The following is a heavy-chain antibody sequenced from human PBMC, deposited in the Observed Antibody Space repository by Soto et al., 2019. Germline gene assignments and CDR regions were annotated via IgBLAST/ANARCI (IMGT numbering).Heavy chain of an antibody. CDR3: AARSGLGGNSANVDY. J-gene: IGHJ4*02. CDR1: GFTVSSNY. D-gene: IGHD2-21*02. V-gene: IGHV3-53*01. Sequence: GGSLRLSCAASGFTVSSNYMSWVRQAPGKGLEWVSVIYSGGSTYYADSVKGRFTISRDNSKNTLYLQMNSLRAEDTAVYYCAARSGLGGNSANVDYWGQGTLVTVSS. CDR2: IYSGGST.